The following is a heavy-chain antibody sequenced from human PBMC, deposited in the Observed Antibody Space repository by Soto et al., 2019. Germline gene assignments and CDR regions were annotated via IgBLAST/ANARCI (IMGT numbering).Heavy chain of an antibody. CDR3: ARDGGGLAH. CDR1: GFTFGSYW. CDR2: ISPDGTST. D-gene: IGHD3-16*01. J-gene: IGHJ4*02. V-gene: IGHV3-74*01. Sequence: EVQLVESGGGLVQPGGSLRLSCAASGFTFGSYWMHWVRQAPGKGLVWVSRISPDGTSTSNADSVKGRFTISRDNTKNTLHLQMDSLRVEDTAVYYCARDGGGLAHRGQGTLVTVSS.